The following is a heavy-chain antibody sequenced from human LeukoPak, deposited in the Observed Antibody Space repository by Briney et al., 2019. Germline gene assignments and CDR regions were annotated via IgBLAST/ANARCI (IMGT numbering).Heavy chain of an antibody. CDR1: GFTFSSYS. D-gene: IGHD4-23*01. CDR3: AREGGNLYFDY. Sequence: HAGGSLRLSCAASGFTFSSYSINWVRQAPGKGLEWVSYISSSGSTIYYADSVKGRFTISRDNSKNTLYLQMNSLRAEDTAVYYCAREGGNLYFDYWGQGTLVTVSS. V-gene: IGHV3-48*01. J-gene: IGHJ4*02. CDR2: ISSSGSTI.